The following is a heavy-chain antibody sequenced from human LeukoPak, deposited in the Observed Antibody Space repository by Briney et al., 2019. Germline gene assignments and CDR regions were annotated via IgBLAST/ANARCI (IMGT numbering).Heavy chain of an antibody. V-gene: IGHV4-34*01. Sequence: PSETQSLTCAVYGGSFSGYYWSWIRQPPGKGLEWIGEINHSGSTNYNPSLKSRVTISVDTSKNQFSLKLSSVTAADTAVYYCARVAYYDFWSGYNFFDYWGQGTLVTVSS. CDR3: ARVAYYDFWSGYNFFDY. CDR2: INHSGST. D-gene: IGHD3-3*01. CDR1: GGSFSGYY. J-gene: IGHJ4*02.